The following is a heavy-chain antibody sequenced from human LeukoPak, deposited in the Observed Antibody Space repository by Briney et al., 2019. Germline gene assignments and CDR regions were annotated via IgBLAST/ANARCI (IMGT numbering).Heavy chain of an antibody. CDR1: GFTFSSYG. Sequence: RSLRLSCAASGFTFSSYGMHWVRQAPGKGLEWVAVISYDGSNKHYADSVKGRFTISRDNSKNTLYLQMNSLRAEDTAVYYCAKDKSTSFYGGFDYWGQGTLVTVSS. CDR3: AKDKSTSFYGGFDY. D-gene: IGHD4/OR15-4a*01. V-gene: IGHV3-30*18. CDR2: ISYDGSNK. J-gene: IGHJ4*02.